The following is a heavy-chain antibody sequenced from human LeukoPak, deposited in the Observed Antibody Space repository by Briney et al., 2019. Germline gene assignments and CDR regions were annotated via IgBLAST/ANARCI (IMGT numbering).Heavy chain of an antibody. CDR2: LSGGGDST. CDR1: GFTLSSYV. V-gene: IGHV3-23*01. D-gene: IGHD3-22*01. J-gene: IGHJ4*02. Sequence: GGSLRLCCAASGFTLSSYVMTWVRPAPGTGLEWVSSLSGGGDSTYYADSVKGRFTISRDNSKSTLYLQMNSLRDGDTAVYYCAKCLLRGYYDTSGYYFFDDWGQGALVAVSS. CDR3: AKCLLRGYYDTSGYYFFDD.